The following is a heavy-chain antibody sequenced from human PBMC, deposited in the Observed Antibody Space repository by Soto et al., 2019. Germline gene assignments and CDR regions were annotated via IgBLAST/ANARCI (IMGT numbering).Heavy chain of an antibody. CDR2: ASYDGSNT. J-gene: IGHJ4*02. D-gene: IGHD2-2*01. CDR1: GFTFSYFG. V-gene: IGHV3-30*18. CDR3: AKGGALVPAAILDY. Sequence: PGGSLRLSCAASGFTFSYFGMHWVRQAPGKGLEWVAVASYDGSNTFYADPVQGRFTISRDNSKHTVYLQMNSLRVEDTAVYFCAKGGALVPAAILDYWGQGTLVTVSS.